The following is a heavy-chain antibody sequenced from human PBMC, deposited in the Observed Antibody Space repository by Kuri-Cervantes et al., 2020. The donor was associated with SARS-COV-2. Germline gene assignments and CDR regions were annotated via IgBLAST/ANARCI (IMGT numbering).Heavy chain of an antibody. CDR2: IRYDGSNK. CDR1: GFTFSSYG. J-gene: IGHJ3*02. CDR3: AGRLRFSHSDALDI. V-gene: IGHV3-30*02. Sequence: GESLKISCAASGFTFSSYGMHWVRQAPGKGLEWVAFIRYDGSNKYYADSVKGRFTISRDNSKNTLYLQMNSLRAEDTAVYYCAGRLRFSHSDALDIWGQGTMVTVSS. D-gene: IGHD3-3*01.